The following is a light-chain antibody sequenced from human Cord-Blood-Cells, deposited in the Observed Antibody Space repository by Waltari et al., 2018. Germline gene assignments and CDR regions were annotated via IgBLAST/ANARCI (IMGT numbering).Light chain of an antibody. CDR3: QQYYSTPLT. J-gene: IGKJ3*01. Sequence: DIVMTQSPDSLAVSLGERAPINCNSSQSVLYSSNNKNYLAWYQQKPGQPPKLLIYWASTRESGVPDRFSGSGSGTDFTLTISSLQAEDVAVYYCQQYYSTPLTFGPGTKVDIK. CDR1: QSVLYSSNNKNY. CDR2: WAS. V-gene: IGKV4-1*01.